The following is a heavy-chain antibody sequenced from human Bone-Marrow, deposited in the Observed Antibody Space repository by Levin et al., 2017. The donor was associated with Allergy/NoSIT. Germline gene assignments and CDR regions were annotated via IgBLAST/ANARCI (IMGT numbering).Heavy chain of an antibody. CDR1: GFTFDDYA. CDR2: ISWNSGSI. Sequence: GGSLRLSCAASGFTFDDYAMHWVRQAPGKGLEWVSGISWNSGSIGYADSVKGRFTISRDNAKNSLYLQMNSLRAEDTALYYCAKVSPDWSYAFDIWGQGTMVTVSS. V-gene: IGHV3-9*01. CDR3: AKVSPDWSYAFDI. D-gene: IGHD3/OR15-3a*01. J-gene: IGHJ3*02.